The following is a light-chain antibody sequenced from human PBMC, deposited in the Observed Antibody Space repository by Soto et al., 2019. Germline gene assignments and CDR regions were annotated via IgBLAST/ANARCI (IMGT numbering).Light chain of an antibody. V-gene: IGKV1-39*01. CDR2: AAS. CDR1: QSISSY. Sequence: DIQMTQSPSSLSASVGDRVTLTCRASQSISSYLNWYQQKPGKAPKLLIYAASSFQSGAPSKFSGGGSGTDFTLTISRLQPEDFATYYCQQSYSIPLTFGGGTKVEIK. J-gene: IGKJ4*01. CDR3: QQSYSIPLT.